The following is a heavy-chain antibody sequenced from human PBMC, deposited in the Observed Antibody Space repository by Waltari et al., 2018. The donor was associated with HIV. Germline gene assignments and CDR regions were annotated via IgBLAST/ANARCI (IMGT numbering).Heavy chain of an antibody. CDR2: IYTSGST. CDR1: GGSISSGSYY. Sequence: QVQLQESGPGLVKPSQTLSLTCTVSGGSISSGSYYWSWIRQPAGKGLEWIGRIYTSGSTNYHPSLKSLVTISVDTSKTQFSLKLSSVSAADTAVYYCARDVIFGVVRGAFDIWGQGTMVTVSS. D-gene: IGHD3-3*01. J-gene: IGHJ3*02. V-gene: IGHV4-61*02. CDR3: ARDVIFGVVRGAFDI.